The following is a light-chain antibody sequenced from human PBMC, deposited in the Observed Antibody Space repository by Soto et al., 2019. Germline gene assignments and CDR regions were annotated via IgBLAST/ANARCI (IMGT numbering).Light chain of an antibody. Sequence: EIELTQSPGTLSLSPGERATLSCRASQSVSSSSLAWYQQKPGQAPRLLIYGASSSATGIPDRFSGSGSGTDFTLTISRLEPEDFAVFYCQQYGSSPYTFGQGTKLEIK. V-gene: IGKV3-20*01. CDR2: GAS. CDR1: QSVSSSS. J-gene: IGKJ2*01. CDR3: QQYGSSPYT.